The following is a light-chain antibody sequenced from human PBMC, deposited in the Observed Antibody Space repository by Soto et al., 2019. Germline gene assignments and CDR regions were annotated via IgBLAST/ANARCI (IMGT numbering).Light chain of an antibody. CDR2: EVS. V-gene: IGLV2-8*01. CDR1: SSDVGGYNY. J-gene: IGLJ2*01. Sequence: QSVLTQPPSASGSPGQSVTISCTGTSSDVGGYNYVSWYQQHPGKGPKLMIYEVSKRPSGVPDRFSGPQSGNTASLTGPGVQGWDGGVLFWNSAGGRNKSVVFGGGTKLTVL. CDR3: NSAGGRNKSVV.